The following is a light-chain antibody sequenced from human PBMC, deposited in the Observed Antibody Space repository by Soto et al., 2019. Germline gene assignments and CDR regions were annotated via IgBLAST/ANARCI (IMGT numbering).Light chain of an antibody. J-gene: IGKJ3*01. CDR3: QPPNL. V-gene: IGKV1-9*01. Sequence: DIELTQSPSILSASVGERVTITCRASQGVSSYLAWYQQKPGKAPKLLIYAASALQTGVPSRFSGSGSGTEFSRTICRLLAKDFSTQSSQPPNLFGHGTKVDIK. CDR2: AAS. CDR1: QGVSSY.